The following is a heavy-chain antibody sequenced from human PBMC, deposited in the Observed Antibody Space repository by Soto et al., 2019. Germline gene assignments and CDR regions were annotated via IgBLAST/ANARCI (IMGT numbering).Heavy chain of an antibody. J-gene: IGHJ6*04. CDR1: GFTVSSKY. CDR3: ARDDVLCDGGRCYGVPLDV. V-gene: IGHV3-66*01. CDR2: IQNVGPT. D-gene: IGHD2-15*01. Sequence: GGSLRLSCAASGFTVSSKYMSWVRQAPGKGLEWVSLIQNVGPTYYADSVKGRFTISRDTSENTVHLQMDSLRAEDTAVYYCARDDVLCDGGRCYGVPLDVWDKGTTVTVSS.